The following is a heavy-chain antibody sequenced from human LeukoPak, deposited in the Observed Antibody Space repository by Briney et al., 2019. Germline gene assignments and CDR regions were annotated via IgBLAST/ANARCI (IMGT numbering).Heavy chain of an antibody. J-gene: IGHJ4*02. V-gene: IGHV1-69*04. D-gene: IGHD6-13*01. Sequence: SVKVSCKASGGTFSSYAISWVRQAPGQGLEWMGRIIPILGIANYAQKFQGRVTITADKSTSTAYMELSSLRSEDTAVYYCARGSIAAAGRGQFDYWGQGTLVTVSS. CDR1: GGTFSSYA. CDR3: ARGSIAAAGRGQFDY. CDR2: IIPILGIA.